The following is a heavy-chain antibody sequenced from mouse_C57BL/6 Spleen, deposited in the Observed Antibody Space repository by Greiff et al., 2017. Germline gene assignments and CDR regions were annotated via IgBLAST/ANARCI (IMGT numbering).Heavy chain of an antibody. CDR1: GYSITSGYY. CDR2: ISYDGSN. D-gene: IGHD1-1*01. Sequence: EVKLQESGPGLVKPSQSLSLTCSVTGYSITSGYYWNWIRQFPGNKLEWMGYISYDGSNNYNPSLKNRISITRDTSKNQFFLKLNSVTTEDTATYYCANYYGSSSFAYWGQGTLVTVSA. CDR3: ANYYGSSSFAY. J-gene: IGHJ3*01. V-gene: IGHV3-6*01.